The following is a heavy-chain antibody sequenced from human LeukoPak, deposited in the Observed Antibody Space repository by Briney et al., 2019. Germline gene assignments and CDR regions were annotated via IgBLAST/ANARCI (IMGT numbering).Heavy chain of an antibody. CDR3: ARVTASYGYGYWYFDL. CDR2: IYTSGST. Sequence: KPSETLSLTCTVSGGSISSYYWSWIRQPAGKGLEWIGRIYTSGSTNYNPSLKSRVTMSVDTSKNQFSLKLSSVTAADTAMYYCARVTASYGYGYWYFDLWGRGTLVTVSS. CDR1: GGSISSYY. V-gene: IGHV4-4*07. J-gene: IGHJ2*01. D-gene: IGHD5-18*01.